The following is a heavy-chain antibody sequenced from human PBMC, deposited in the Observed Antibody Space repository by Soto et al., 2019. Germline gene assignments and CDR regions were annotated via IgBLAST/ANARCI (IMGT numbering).Heavy chain of an antibody. CDR1: GFTVSSNY. D-gene: IGHD1-26*01. CDR2: IYMDGST. V-gene: IGHV3-66*04. J-gene: IGHJ5*02. CDR3: ARLNSGGFDP. Sequence: EVQLVESGGDLVQPGGSLRLSCAASGFTVSSNYMNWVRQTPGKGLEWVSVIYMDGSTYYADSVKGRFTISRDNAKNNLYLQMNSVRAEDKAVYYCARLNSGGFDPWGQGTLVTVSS.